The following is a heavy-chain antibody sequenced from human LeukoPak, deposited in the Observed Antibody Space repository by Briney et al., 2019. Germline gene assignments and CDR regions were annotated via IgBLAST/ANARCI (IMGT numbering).Heavy chain of an antibody. CDR1: GFTFSSYG. J-gene: IGHJ6*03. CDR2: IRYDGGNK. CDR3: AKVYCSSTSCYDYYYYYMDV. Sequence: GGSLRLSCAASGFTFSSYGMHWVRQAPGKGLEWVAFIRYDGGNKYYADSVKGRFTISRDNSKNMLYLQMNSLRAEDTAVYYCAKVYCSSTSCYDYYYYYMDVWGKGTTVTVSS. D-gene: IGHD2-2*01. V-gene: IGHV3-30*02.